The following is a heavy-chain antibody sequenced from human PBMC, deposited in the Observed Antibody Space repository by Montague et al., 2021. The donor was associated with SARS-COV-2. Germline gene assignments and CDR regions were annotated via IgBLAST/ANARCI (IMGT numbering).Heavy chain of an antibody. D-gene: IGHD2-2*01. CDR2: TYYRSKWYN. V-gene: IGHV6-1*01. CDR1: GDSVSSNIAT. J-gene: IGHJ4*02. CDR3: ARIPVGSKYYFDF. Sequence: CAIPGDSVSSNIATWNWIRQSPSRGLEWLGRTYYRSKWYNDYAESVKSRITIDPDTSKHQFSLHLNSVTPEDTAVCYCARIPVGSKYYFDFWGQGTLVTVSS.